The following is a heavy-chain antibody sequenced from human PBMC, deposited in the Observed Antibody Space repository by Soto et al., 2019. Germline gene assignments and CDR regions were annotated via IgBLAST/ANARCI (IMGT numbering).Heavy chain of an antibody. D-gene: IGHD5-18*01. Sequence: QAQLVESGGGVVQPGRSLRLSCAASGFTFSSYGMHWVRQAPGKGLEWVAVISYDGSNKYYADSVKGRFTISRDNSKNTLYLQMNSLRAEDTAVYYCAKDPELVADTAMEPADYWGQGTLVTVSS. V-gene: IGHV3-30*18. CDR1: GFTFSSYG. CDR2: ISYDGSNK. J-gene: IGHJ4*02. CDR3: AKDPELVADTAMEPADY.